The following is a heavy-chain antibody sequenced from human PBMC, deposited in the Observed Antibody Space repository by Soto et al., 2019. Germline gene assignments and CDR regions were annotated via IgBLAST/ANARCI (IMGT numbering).Heavy chain of an antibody. V-gene: IGHV1-2*02. CDR1: GYTFSGLY. CDR3: ASAAVTGTAGLDF. CDR2: INPNSGGT. J-gene: IGHJ4*02. D-gene: IGHD6-19*01. Sequence: ASVKVSCKASGYTFSGLYMHWVRQAPGQGLEWMGWINPNSGGTKSAEKFQGRVTMTRDTSISTAYMELSRLTSDDTAVYYCASAAVTGTAGLDFWGQGTPVTVSS.